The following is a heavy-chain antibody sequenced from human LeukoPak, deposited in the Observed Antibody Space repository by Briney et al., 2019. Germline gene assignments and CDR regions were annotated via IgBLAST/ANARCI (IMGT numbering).Heavy chain of an antibody. CDR3: AKDREWELLYYFDY. Sequence: PGGSLRLSCAASGFTFSSYGMHWVRQAPGKGREWVAFIRHDGSNKYYADSVKGRFTISRDNSKNTLYLQMNSLRAEDTAVYYCAKDREWELLYYFDYWGQGTLVTVST. CDR1: GFTFSSYG. D-gene: IGHD1-26*01. CDR2: IRHDGSNK. V-gene: IGHV3-30*02. J-gene: IGHJ4*02.